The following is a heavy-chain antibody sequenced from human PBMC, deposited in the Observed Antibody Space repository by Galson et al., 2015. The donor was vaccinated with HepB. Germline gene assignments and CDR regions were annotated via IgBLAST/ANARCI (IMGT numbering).Heavy chain of an antibody. CDR2: IIPIFGTA. CDR1: GGTFSSYA. V-gene: IGHV1-69*01. Sequence: SCKASGGTFSSYAISWVRQAPGQGLEWMGGIIPIFGTANYAQKFQGRVTITADESTSTAYMELSSLRSEDTAVYYCARGRQYQLLIGARDYYYYMDVWGKGTTVTVSS. D-gene: IGHD2-2*01. J-gene: IGHJ6*03. CDR3: ARGRQYQLLIGARDYYYYMDV.